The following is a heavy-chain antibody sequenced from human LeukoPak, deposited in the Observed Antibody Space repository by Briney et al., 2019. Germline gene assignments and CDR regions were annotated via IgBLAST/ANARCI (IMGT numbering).Heavy chain of an antibody. CDR2: IYYSGST. D-gene: IGHD6-13*01. CDR3: ARQGVAGAKKYYIDS. Sequence: SETLSLTCTVSGGSISSSSYYWGWIRQPPGKGLEWIGSIYYSGSTYYNPSLKSRVTISVDTSKNQFSLKLSSVTAADTVVYYCARQGVAGAKKYYIDSWGQGTLFTVSS. J-gene: IGHJ4*02. CDR1: GGSISSSSYY. V-gene: IGHV4-39*01.